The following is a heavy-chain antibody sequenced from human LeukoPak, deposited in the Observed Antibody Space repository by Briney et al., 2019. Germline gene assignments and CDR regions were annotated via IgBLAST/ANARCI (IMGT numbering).Heavy chain of an antibody. V-gene: IGHV1-18*01. Sequence: ASVKVSCKASGYTFTSYGISLVRQAPGQGLEWMGWISAYNGNTNYAQKLQGRVTMTTDTSTSTAYMELRSLRSDDTAVYYCARNYGSSTSYYYYMDVWGKGTTVTVSS. J-gene: IGHJ6*03. CDR2: ISAYNGNT. CDR3: ARNYGSSTSYYYYMDV. CDR1: GYTFTSYG. D-gene: IGHD2-2*01.